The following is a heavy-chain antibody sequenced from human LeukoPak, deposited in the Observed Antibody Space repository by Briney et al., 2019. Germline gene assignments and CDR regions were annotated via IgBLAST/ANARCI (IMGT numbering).Heavy chain of an antibody. J-gene: IGHJ3*02. CDR1: GFTFSGFW. V-gene: IGHV3-7*03. CDR2: INSDGSEG. CDR3: ARGPLRLGELSPYDAFDI. D-gene: IGHD3-16*02. Sequence: GGSLRLSCAVSGFTFSGFWMSWSRQAPGKGLEWVASINSDGSEGYYADVVKGRFTISRDNAKNSLYLQINSLRSEDTAVYYCARGPLRLGELSPYDAFDIWGQGTMVTVSS.